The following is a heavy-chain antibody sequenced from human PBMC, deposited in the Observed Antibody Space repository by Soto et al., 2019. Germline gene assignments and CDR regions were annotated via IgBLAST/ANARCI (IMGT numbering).Heavy chain of an antibody. CDR1: GGSISSSSYY. CDR2: IYYSGST. J-gene: IGHJ6*02. D-gene: IGHD3-10*01. V-gene: IGHV4-39*01. Sequence: QLQLQESGPGLVKPSETLSLTCTVSGGSISSSSYYWGWIRQPPGKGLEWIGCIYYSGSTYYNPSLKSRVTISVDTSKNQFSLKLSSVTAADTAVYYCARRLGAGSTRIYYYYYGMDVWGQGTTVTVSS. CDR3: ARRLGAGSTRIYYYYYGMDV.